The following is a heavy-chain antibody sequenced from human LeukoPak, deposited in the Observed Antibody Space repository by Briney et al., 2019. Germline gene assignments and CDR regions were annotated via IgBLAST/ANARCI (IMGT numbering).Heavy chain of an antibody. CDR3: AREGYGDYGGGDY. Sequence: PGGSLRLSCAASGFTFSSYGMHWVRQAPGKGLEWVAVIWYDGSNKYYADSVKGRFTISRDNSKNTLYLQMNSLRAEDTAVYYCAREGYGDYGGGDYWGQGTLVTVSS. CDR2: IWYDGSNK. CDR1: GFTFSSYG. D-gene: IGHD4-17*01. J-gene: IGHJ4*02. V-gene: IGHV3-33*08.